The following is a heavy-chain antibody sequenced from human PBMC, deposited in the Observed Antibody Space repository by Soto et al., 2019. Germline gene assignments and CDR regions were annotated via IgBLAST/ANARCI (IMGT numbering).Heavy chain of an antibody. CDR3: ARGAAGTSFEANWFDP. CDR2: TYHSDYI. D-gene: IGHD6-13*01. CDR1: GYSISSGYY. J-gene: IGHJ5*02. V-gene: IGHV4-38-2*02. Sequence: SETLSLTCTVSGYSISSGYYWGWIRQPPGKGLEWIGSTYHSDYIYYNPSLKSRVTVSVDTSKNQFSLKLSSVTAADTAVYYCARGAAGTSFEANWFDPWGQGTLVTVSS.